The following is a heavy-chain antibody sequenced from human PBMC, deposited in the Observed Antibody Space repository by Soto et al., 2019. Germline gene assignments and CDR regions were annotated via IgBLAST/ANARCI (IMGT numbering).Heavy chain of an antibody. D-gene: IGHD6-6*01. J-gene: IGHJ6*04. V-gene: IGHV4-31*03. CDR2: IYYSGST. CDR1: GGSISSGGYY. Sequence: SETLSLTCTVSGGSISSGGYYWSWIRQHPGKGLEWIGYIYYSGSTYYNPSLKSRVTISVDTSKNQFSLKLSSVTAADTAVYYCARINRVAARHYYGMDVWGKGTTVTVS. CDR3: ARINRVAARHYYGMDV.